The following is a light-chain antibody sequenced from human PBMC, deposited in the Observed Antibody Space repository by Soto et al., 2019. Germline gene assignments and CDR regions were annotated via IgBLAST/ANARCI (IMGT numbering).Light chain of an antibody. CDR1: QSLVHSDGNTY. Sequence: DVVMTQSPLSSXVTLGQPASISCRSNQSLVHSDGNTYLSWLQQRPGQPPRLLIYKVSNRFSGVPDRFSGSGAGTDFTLKISRVXXXXXXXXXXXXASQLLTFGPGTRVEI. V-gene: IGKV2-24*01. CDR2: KVS. CDR3: XXASQLLT. J-gene: IGKJ4*01.